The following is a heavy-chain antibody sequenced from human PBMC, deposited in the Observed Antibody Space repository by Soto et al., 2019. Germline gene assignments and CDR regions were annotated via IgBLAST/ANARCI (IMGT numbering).Heavy chain of an antibody. CDR2: ISYDGSNK. V-gene: IGHV3-30*03. CDR1: GFIFSSYG. J-gene: IGHJ5*02. CDR3: ARGGLVVVTGDWFDP. Sequence: QVQLVESGGGVVQPGRSPRLSCAASGFIFSSYGMHWVRQAPGKGLEWVAVISYDGSNKYYADSVKGRFTISRDNAKNTLYLQMNSLRAEDTAVYYCARGGLVVVTGDWFDPWGQGTLVTVSS. D-gene: IGHD2-21*02.